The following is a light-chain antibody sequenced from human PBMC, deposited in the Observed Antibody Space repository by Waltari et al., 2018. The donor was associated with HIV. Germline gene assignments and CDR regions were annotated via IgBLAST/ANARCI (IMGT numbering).Light chain of an antibody. CDR1: NSNIGSNS. J-gene: IGLJ2*01. CDR2: GNS. Sequence: QSVLTQPPSASGTPGQRVTISCSGRNSNIGSNSVSWYQQVPGTAPKLLIYGNSQRPSGVPDRFSGSKSFNSASLAISGLRSEDEADYYCAAWDDSVNGDVIFGGGTKLTVL. CDR3: AAWDDSVNGDVI. V-gene: IGLV1-44*01.